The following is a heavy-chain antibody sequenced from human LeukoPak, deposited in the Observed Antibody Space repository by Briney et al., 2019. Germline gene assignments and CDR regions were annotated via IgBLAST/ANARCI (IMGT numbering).Heavy chain of an antibody. D-gene: IGHD3-16*01. Sequence: GGSLRLSCAASGFTFSTYWMHWVRQAPGKGVVWVSRINTDGSSTYYADSVKGRFTISRDNAKNTLYLQMNSLRAEDTAVYYCARVSDYVWGSYNWGQGTLVTVSS. CDR3: ARVSDYVWGSYN. J-gene: IGHJ4*02. CDR2: INTDGSST. V-gene: IGHV3-74*01. CDR1: GFTFSTYW.